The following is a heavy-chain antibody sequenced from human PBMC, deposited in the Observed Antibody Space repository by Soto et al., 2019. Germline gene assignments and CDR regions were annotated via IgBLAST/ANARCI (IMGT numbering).Heavy chain of an antibody. Sequence: SETLSLTCAVYVGSFSGYYWSLIRQPPGKGLEWIGEINHSGSTNYNPSLKSRVTISVDTSKNQFSLKLRSVTAADTAVYYCAYGYCSSTSCTKYYYGMEVWGQGTTVTVSS. D-gene: IGHD2-2*01. V-gene: IGHV4-34*01. J-gene: IGHJ6*02. CDR1: VGSFSGYY. CDR2: INHSGST. CDR3: AYGYCSSTSCTKYYYGMEV.